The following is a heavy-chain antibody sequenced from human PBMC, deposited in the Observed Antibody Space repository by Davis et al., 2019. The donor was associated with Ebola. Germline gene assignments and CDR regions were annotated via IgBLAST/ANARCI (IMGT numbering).Heavy chain of an antibody. CDR2: IFSNDEK. D-gene: IGHD1-26*01. J-gene: IGHJ6*02. CDR3: ARIRGIVGATDYYYGMDV. CDR1: GFSLSNARMG. Sequence: SGPTLVKPTETLTLTCTVSGFSLSNARMGVSWIRQPPGKALEWLAHIFSNDEKSYSTSLKSRLTLSKDTSKSQVVLTMTNMDPVDTATYYCARIRGIVGATDYYYGMDVWGQGTTVTVSS. V-gene: IGHV2-26*01.